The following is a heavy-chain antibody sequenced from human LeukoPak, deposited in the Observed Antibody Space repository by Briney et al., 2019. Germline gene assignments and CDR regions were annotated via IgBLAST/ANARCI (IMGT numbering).Heavy chain of an antibody. CDR2: IRTGGYI. J-gene: IGHJ4*02. Sequence: GGSLRLSCEAFGFFSPLSLTWVRQAPGKGLEWLSSIRTGGYIHYAESTKGRFIISRDNARDSLYLQMNSLSAEDTAIYYCAGALCSGGSCYSFNYWGQGILVTVSS. D-gene: IGHD2-15*01. CDR1: GFFSPLS. CDR3: AGALCSGGSCYSFNY. V-gene: IGHV3-21*01.